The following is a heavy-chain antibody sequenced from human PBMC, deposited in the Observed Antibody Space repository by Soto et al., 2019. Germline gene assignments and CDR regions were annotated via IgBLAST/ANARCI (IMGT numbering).Heavy chain of an antibody. CDR2: ISYDGSNK. D-gene: IGHD1-26*01. V-gene: IGHV3-30*18. CDR1: GFTFSTYG. J-gene: IGHJ4*02. CDR3: AKDRYSGTYFRHYFDY. Sequence: QVQLVESGGGVVQPGTSLRLSCAASGFTFSTYGMHWVRQAPGKGLEWVAFISYDGSNKYYADSVKGRFTISRDNSKNILCLQMNSLRAEDTAVYYCAKDRYSGTYFRHYFDYWGQGTLLTVSS.